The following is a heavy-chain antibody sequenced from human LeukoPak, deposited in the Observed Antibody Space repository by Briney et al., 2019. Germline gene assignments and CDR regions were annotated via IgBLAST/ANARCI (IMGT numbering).Heavy chain of an antibody. Sequence: GESLTLSCAASGFTFSSYWMHWVRQPAGKGLVWVSRINSDGSSTSYADSVKGRFTISRDNSKNTLYLQMNSLRAEDTAVYYCAKLTKWLFGEFDYWGQGTLVTVSS. J-gene: IGHJ4*02. D-gene: IGHD3-22*01. V-gene: IGHV3-74*01. CDR1: GFTFSSYW. CDR2: INSDGSST. CDR3: AKLTKWLFGEFDY.